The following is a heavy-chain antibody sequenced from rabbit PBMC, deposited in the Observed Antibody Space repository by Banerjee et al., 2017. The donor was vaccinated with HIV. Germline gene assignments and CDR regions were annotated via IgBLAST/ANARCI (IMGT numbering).Heavy chain of an antibody. CDR2: IYTDVGSI. CDR3: ARHVHFVGSDL. V-gene: IGHV1S45*01. CDR1: GIDFSSSG. J-gene: IGHJ4*01. D-gene: IGHD3-1*01. Sequence: QEQLEESGGGLVKPEGSLKLSCKASGIDFSSSGISWVRQAPGKGLEWIACIYTDVGSIVYASWAKGRFTISKPSSTTVTLQMTSLTAADTATYFCARHVHFVGSDLWGPGTLVTVS.